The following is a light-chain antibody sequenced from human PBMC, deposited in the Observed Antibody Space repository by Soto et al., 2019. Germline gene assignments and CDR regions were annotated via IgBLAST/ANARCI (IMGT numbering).Light chain of an antibody. J-gene: IGKJ2*01. CDR1: QSISNW. V-gene: IGKV1D-12*01. CDR2: AAS. CDR3: QQADRFPYT. Sequence: DIQMTQSPSSMSASVGDRVTITCRASQSISNWLAWYQHKPGKAPKLLIYAASDLQSGVRSRFSGGGFGTDFTLTISSLQPEDFATYYCQQADRFPYTFGQGTKLEIK.